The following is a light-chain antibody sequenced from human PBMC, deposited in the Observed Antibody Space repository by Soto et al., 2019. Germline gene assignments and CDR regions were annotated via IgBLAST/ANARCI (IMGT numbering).Light chain of an antibody. CDR3: QFYDSTLDARYV. CDR2: GDS. CDR1: GSNIGAGYD. J-gene: IGLJ1*01. Sequence: QSVLTQPPSVSGAPGQRVTISCTGSGSNIGAGYDVHWYQHRPGTAPKLLVFGDSHRPSGVPDRFSGSKSGTSASLAITRLEAEDEGDYYCQFYDSTLDARYVFGTGTKLTVL. V-gene: IGLV1-40*01.